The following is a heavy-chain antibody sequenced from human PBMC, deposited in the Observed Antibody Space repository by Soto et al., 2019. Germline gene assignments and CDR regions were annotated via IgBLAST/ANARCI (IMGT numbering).Heavy chain of an antibody. CDR3: AREVTGTYYFGY. D-gene: IGHD1-20*01. V-gene: IGHV3-30-3*01. J-gene: IGHJ4*02. CDR1: GFTFSSYV. CDR2: ISYDGSSK. Sequence: QVQLVESGGGVVQPGRSLRLSCAASGFTFSSYVMHWVRQGPGKGLEWVAVISYDGSSKYYADSVKGRFTISRDNSKSTLYLQMNSLRSEDTAVYYCAREVTGTYYFGYWGQGTLVTVSS.